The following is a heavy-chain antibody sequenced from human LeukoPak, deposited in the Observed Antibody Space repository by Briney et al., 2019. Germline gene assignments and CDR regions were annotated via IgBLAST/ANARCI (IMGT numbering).Heavy chain of an antibody. CDR2: IDPNSGGT. D-gene: IGHD2-15*01. V-gene: IGHV1-2*02. Sequence: ASVKVSCKASGYTFTDYYMHWVRQAPGQGLEWMGGIDPNSGGTNYAQKFQGRVTMTRETSINTAYMELSRLRSDDTAVYYCARGLGPGYCSGGPCYPNLYFDYWGQGTLVTVSS. CDR1: GYTFTDYY. CDR3: ARGLGPGYCSGGPCYPNLYFDY. J-gene: IGHJ4*02.